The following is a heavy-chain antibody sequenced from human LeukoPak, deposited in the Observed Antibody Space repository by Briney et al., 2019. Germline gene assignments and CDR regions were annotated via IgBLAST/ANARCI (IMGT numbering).Heavy chain of an antibody. V-gene: IGHV3-9*01. J-gene: IGHJ4*02. CDR2: ISWNSGSI. CDR3: ASLDYGGPD. Sequence: GGSLRLSCAASGFTFDDYAMHWVRQAPGKGLEWVSGISWNSGSIGYVDSVKGRFTISRDNAKNSLYLQMNSLRAEDTAVYYCASLDYGGPDWGQGTLVTVSS. D-gene: IGHD4-23*01. CDR1: GFTFDDYA.